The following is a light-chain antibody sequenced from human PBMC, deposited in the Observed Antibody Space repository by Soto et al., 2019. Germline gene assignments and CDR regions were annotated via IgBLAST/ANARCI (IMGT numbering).Light chain of an antibody. Sequence: DIPMTQSPSSVSASVGDRVTITCRASQHISSWLAWYQQKPGQAPKLLIHSASTLESGVPSRFSGSGSGTDFTLTISSLQPEDFATYYCQQADSFPLTFGGGTKVDIK. V-gene: IGKV1-12*01. CDR3: QQADSFPLT. J-gene: IGKJ4*01. CDR1: QHISSW. CDR2: SAS.